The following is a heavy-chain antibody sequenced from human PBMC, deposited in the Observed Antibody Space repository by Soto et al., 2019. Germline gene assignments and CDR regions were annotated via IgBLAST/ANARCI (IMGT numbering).Heavy chain of an antibody. Sequence: GGSLRLSCAASEFTFSNYAMSWVRQAPGKGLEWVSSISDNGGTTYYADSVKGRFTISRDNAKNSLYLQMNSLRAEDTAVYYCLGLAYWGLGTLVTVSS. D-gene: IGHD2-8*02. CDR3: LGLAY. CDR1: EFTFSNYA. J-gene: IGHJ4*02. CDR2: ISDNGGTT. V-gene: IGHV3-23*01.